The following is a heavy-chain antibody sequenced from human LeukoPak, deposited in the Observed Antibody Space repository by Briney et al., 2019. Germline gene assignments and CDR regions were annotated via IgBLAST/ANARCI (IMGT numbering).Heavy chain of an antibody. CDR1: GFTFSDYY. J-gene: IGHJ5*02. Sequence: PGGSLRLSCAASGFTFSDYYMSWIRQAPGKGLEWVSYISSSGSTIYYADSVKGRFTISRDNSKNTLYLQMNSLRAEDTAVYYCAKDPLYYYDSSGPNWFDPWGQGTLVTVSS. V-gene: IGHV3-11*01. D-gene: IGHD3-22*01. CDR3: AKDPLYYYDSSGPNWFDP. CDR2: ISSSGSTI.